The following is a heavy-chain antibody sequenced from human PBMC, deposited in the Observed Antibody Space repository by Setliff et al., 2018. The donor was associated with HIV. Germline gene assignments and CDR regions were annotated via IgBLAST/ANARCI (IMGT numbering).Heavy chain of an antibody. Sequence: SETLSLTCTVSGGSISSSSYYWGWIRQPPGKGLEWIGTIYYSGSTYSNPSLKSRVTMSVDTSKNQFSLKLISVTAADTAVYYCARTPYCSGGSCYFDLWGRGTLVTVSS. CDR2: IYYSGST. V-gene: IGHV4-39*01. CDR1: GGSISSSSYY. CDR3: ARTPYCSGGSCYFDL. D-gene: IGHD2-15*01. J-gene: IGHJ2*01.